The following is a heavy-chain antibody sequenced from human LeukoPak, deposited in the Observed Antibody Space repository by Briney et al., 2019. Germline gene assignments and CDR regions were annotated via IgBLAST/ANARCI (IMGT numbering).Heavy chain of an antibody. J-gene: IGHJ4*02. CDR1: GSTFLNYW. CDR3: ARTGFYDDSRGHTYFDS. V-gene: IGHV3-7*01. CDR2: INQDGSEK. Sequence: GGSLRLSCAASGSTFLNYWMSWLRQAPGKGLEWVTNINQDGSEKYYVDSVKGRFTISRDNAKSSLYLQMNSLRAEDTAVYYCARTGFYDDSRGHTYFDSWGQGTLVTVSS. D-gene: IGHD3-22*01.